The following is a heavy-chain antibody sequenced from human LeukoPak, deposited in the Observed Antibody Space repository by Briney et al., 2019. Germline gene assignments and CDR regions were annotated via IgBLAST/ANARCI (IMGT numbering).Heavy chain of an antibody. J-gene: IGHJ4*02. CDR3: ARVVKYSSGPLTDLLPYYFDY. Sequence: SVKVSCKASGGPFNNYAISWVRQAPGQGLEWMGGIIPMFDSENYAQKFQGRVTITADESTSTAYMELNSLRSEDMAVYYCARVVKYSSGPLTDLLPYYFDYWGQGTLVTVSS. CDR1: GGPFNNYA. D-gene: IGHD6-19*01. V-gene: IGHV1-69*01. CDR2: IIPMFDSE.